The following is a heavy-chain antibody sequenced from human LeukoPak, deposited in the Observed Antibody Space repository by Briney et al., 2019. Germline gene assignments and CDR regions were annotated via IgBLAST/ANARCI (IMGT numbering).Heavy chain of an antibody. Sequence: GGSLRLSCAASGFTFSSYGMHWVRQAPGKGLEWVAVISYDGSNKYYADSVKGRFTISRDNSKNTLYLQMNSLRAEDTAVYYCAKDARGYSGYVDYWGQGTLVTVSS. CDR1: GFTFSSYG. D-gene: IGHD5-12*01. CDR2: ISYDGSNK. J-gene: IGHJ4*02. CDR3: AKDARGYSGYVDY. V-gene: IGHV3-30*18.